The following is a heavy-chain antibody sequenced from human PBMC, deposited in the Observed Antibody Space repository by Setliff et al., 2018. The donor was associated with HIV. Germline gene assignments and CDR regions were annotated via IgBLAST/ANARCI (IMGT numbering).Heavy chain of an antibody. CDR2: ISGSGDDT. Sequence: GGSLRLSCAASGFTFSGYSMTWVRQVPGKGLAWVSCISGSGDDTYYADSVKGRFTISRDNAKNSLYLQMNSLRAEDTAVYYCARDLGEKYYYDSSGYYTGGYFDYWGQGTLVTVS. CDR1: GFTFSGYS. CDR3: ARDLGEKYYYDSSGYYTGGYFDY. V-gene: IGHV3-21*04. D-gene: IGHD3-22*01. J-gene: IGHJ4*02.